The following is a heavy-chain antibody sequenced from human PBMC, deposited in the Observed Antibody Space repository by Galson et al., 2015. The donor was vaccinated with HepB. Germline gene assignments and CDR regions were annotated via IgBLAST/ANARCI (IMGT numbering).Heavy chain of an antibody. CDR3: ARDFFNYYDSSGLFY. J-gene: IGHJ4*02. CDR2: IWYGGSNK. V-gene: IGHV3-33*08. D-gene: IGHD3-22*01. Sequence: SLRLSCAASGFTFSSYGMHWVRQAPGKGLEWVAVIWYGGSNKYYADSVKGRFTISRDNSKNTLYLQMNSLRAEDTAVYYCARDFFNYYDSSGLFYWGQGTLVTVSS. CDR1: GFTFSSYG.